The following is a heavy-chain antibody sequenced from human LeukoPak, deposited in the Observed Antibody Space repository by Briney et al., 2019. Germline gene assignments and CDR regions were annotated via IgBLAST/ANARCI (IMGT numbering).Heavy chain of an antibody. J-gene: IGHJ4*02. CDR1: GFTFSSNV. V-gene: IGHV3-23*01. D-gene: IGHD4-23*01. CDR2: ISGSDGST. CDR3: AKGGDGDKYYFDY. Sequence: PGGSLRLSCAASGFTFSSNVMSWVHQAPGKGLEWVSAISGSDGSTSYADSVKGRFTISRDNSKNTLYLQMNSLKAEDTAVYYCAKGGDGDKYYFDYWGQGTLVTVSS.